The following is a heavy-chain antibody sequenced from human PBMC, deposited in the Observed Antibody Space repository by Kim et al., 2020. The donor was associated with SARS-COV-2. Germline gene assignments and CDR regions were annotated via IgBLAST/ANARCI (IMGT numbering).Heavy chain of an antibody. J-gene: IGHJ4*02. CDR2: IYYSGST. Sequence: SETLSLTCTVSGGSISSSSYYWGWIRQPPGKGLEWIGSIYYSGSTYYNPSLKSRVTISVDTSKNQFSLKLSSVTAADTAVYYCAKERLGGYYPFDYWGQGTLVTVSS. CDR3: AKERLGGYYPFDY. V-gene: IGHV4-39*01. D-gene: IGHD1-26*01. CDR1: GGSISSSSYY.